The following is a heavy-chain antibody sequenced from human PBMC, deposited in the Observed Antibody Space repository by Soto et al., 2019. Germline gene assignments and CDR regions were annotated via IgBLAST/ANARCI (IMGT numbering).Heavy chain of an antibody. D-gene: IGHD3-10*01. Sequence: GSLILSFAASRFTFSSYSMNWVRQAPGKGLEWVSSISSSSSYIYYADSVKGRFTISRGNAKNSLYLQMNSLGAEDTAVYYCARDSGTLWFGELLNLSPWGQGTLVTVSS. CDR2: ISSSSSYI. CDR3: ARDSGTLWFGELLNLSP. J-gene: IGHJ4*02. V-gene: IGHV3-21*01. CDR1: RFTFSSYS.